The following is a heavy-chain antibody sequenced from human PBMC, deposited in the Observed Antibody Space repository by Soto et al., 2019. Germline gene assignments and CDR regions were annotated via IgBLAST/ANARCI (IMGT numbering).Heavy chain of an antibody. J-gene: IGHJ6*02. CDR1: GYTFTSYG. D-gene: IGHD2-15*01. Sequence: QVQLVQSGAEVKKPGASVKVSCKASGYTFTSYGISWVRQAPGQGLEWMGWISAYNGNTNYAQKLQGRVTMTTDTSTSTAYMELRSLRSDDTAVYYCARDHCSGGSCYFPYYYYYGMDVWGQGTTVIVSS. CDR3: ARDHCSGGSCYFPYYYYYGMDV. V-gene: IGHV1-18*01. CDR2: ISAYNGNT.